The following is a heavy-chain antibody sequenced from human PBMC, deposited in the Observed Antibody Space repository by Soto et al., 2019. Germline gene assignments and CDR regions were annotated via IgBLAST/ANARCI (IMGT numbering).Heavy chain of an antibody. CDR1: GFTFSSYS. J-gene: IGHJ4*02. CDR2: ISSSSSTI. D-gene: IGHD3-22*01. Sequence: GGYLRLSCAASGFTFSSYSMNWVRQAPGKGLEWVSYISSSSSTIYYADSVKGRFTISRDNAKNSLYLQMNSLRDEDTAVYYCARDFGRGIVVVMPLDYCGQGSLVIVSS. V-gene: IGHV3-48*02. CDR3: ARDFGRGIVVVMPLDY.